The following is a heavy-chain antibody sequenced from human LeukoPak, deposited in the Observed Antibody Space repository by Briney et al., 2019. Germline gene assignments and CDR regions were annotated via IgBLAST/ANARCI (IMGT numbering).Heavy chain of an antibody. V-gene: IGHV1-2*02. D-gene: IGHD7-27*01. CDR3: ARTGDFDD. J-gene: IGHJ4*02. CDR1: GYTFTGYY. CDR2: INPNSGGT. Sequence: GASVKVSCKASGYTFTGYYMHWVRQAPGQGLEWMGWINPNSGGTNYAQNFQGRVTMARDTSISTAYMELSSLRSDDTAIYYCARTGDFDDWGQGTLVTVSS.